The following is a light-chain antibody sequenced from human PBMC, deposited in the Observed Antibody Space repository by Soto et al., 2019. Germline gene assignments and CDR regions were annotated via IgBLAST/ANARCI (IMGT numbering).Light chain of an antibody. CDR3: MQVTHLLS. CDR2: KIS. Sequence: DIVLTQTPLSSPVTLGQPASISCRSSQSLVNSDGNTYLSWLQQRPGQPPRLLIYKISNRVSGVPDRFSGSGAGTDFTLKISRVEAEEVGVYYCMQVTHLLSFGGGTKVEI. J-gene: IGKJ4*01. V-gene: IGKV2-24*01. CDR1: QSLVNSDGNTY.